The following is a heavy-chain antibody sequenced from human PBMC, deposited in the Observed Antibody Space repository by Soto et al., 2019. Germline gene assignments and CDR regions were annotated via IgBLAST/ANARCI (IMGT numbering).Heavy chain of an antibody. J-gene: IGHJ4*02. CDR3: TKDVTGDIGVDY. V-gene: IGHV3-23*01. CDR2: IKTFCDTI. Sequence: PGGSLRLSCAASGFAFSRCVMSWVRPAPGKGLEWVSTIKTFCDTIFYADPVKRRYTASRDDSMNTLYLQMDSLRAEYSATYNSTKDVTGDIGVDYWGQGTPVTVSS. CDR1: GFAFSRCV. D-gene: IGHD2-21*02.